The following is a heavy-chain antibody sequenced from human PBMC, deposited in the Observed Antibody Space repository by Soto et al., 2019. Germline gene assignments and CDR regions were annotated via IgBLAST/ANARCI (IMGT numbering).Heavy chain of an antibody. D-gene: IGHD2-2*03. V-gene: IGHV1-3*05. J-gene: IGHJ4*02. CDR3: ARVDGAY. CDR1: GYTFSSYA. CDR2: INPGNANT. Sequence: QVQLVQSGAEEKKPGASVKVSCTTSGYTFSSYAIHWVRQAPGQGLEWMGWINPGNANTKNSQKFQGRVTITSDTSASTAYRELSSLTSEDTADYYCARVDGAYWGQGTLVTVSS.